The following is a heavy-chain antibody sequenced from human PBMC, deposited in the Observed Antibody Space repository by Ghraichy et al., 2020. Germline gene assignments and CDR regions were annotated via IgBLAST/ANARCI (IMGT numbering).Heavy chain of an antibody. J-gene: IGHJ4*02. CDR3: ARGRGSSGWYGLDY. V-gene: IGHV4-59*01. CDR1: GGSISSYY. CDR2: IYYSGST. D-gene: IGHD6-19*01. Sequence: SETRSLTCTVSGGSISSYYWSWIRQPPGKGLEWIGYIYYSGSTNYNPSLKSRVTISVDTSKNQFSLKLSSVTAADTAVYYCARGRGSSGWYGLDYWGQGTLVTVSS.